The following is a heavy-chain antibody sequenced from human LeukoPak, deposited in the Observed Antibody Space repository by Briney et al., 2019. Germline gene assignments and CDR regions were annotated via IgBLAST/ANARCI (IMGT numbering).Heavy chain of an antibody. J-gene: IGHJ4*02. CDR2: IYHSGST. CDR1: GGSISSGGYF. V-gene: IGHV4-30-2*01. CDR3: ARLSSGYDPAFDY. Sequence: SETLSLTCTVSGGSISSGGYFWTWIRQPPGKGLEWIGYIYHSGSTYYNPSLKSRVTISVDRSKNQFSLNLSSVTAADTAVYYCARLSSGYDPAFDYWGQGTLVTVSS. D-gene: IGHD3-22*01.